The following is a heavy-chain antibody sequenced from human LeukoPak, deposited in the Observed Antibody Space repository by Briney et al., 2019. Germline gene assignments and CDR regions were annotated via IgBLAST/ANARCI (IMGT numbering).Heavy chain of an antibody. CDR2: INHSGST. D-gene: IGHD2/OR15-2a*01. V-gene: IGHV4-34*01. J-gene: IGHJ5*02. CDR3: AREVIAGQLNWFDP. CDR1: GGSFSGYY. Sequence: SETLSLTCAVYGGSFSGYYWSWIRQPPGKGLEWIGEINHSGSTKYNPSLKSRVTISVDTSKNQFSLKLSSVTAADTAVYYCAREVIAGQLNWFDPWGQGTLVTVSS.